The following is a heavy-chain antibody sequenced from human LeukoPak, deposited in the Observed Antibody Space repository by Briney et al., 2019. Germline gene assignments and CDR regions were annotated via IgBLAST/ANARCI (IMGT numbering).Heavy chain of an antibody. V-gene: IGHV4-39*07. CDR2: VYYSGNT. CDR1: GDSISTTIYF. J-gene: IGHJ1*01. Sequence: SETLSLTCIVSGDSISTTIYFWGWIRQPPGKGLEWIGSVYYSGNTYYNPSLKSRITIPVDTSKNQFSLSLSSVTAAGTAVYYCARVARYGGYTQYFQPWGQGTLVTVSS. D-gene: IGHD4-23*01. CDR3: ARVARYGGYTQYFQP.